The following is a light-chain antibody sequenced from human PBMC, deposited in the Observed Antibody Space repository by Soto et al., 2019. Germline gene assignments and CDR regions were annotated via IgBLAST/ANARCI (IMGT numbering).Light chain of an antibody. CDR1: QSVSSD. CDR3: QQYKNWPPYT. CDR2: GAS. J-gene: IGKJ2*01. V-gene: IGKV3-15*01. Sequence: ETVMTQSPAALSVSPGEGATLSCRASQSVSSDLAWYQQKPGQAPRLLIYGASTRATGIPARFSGSGSGTEFTLTIISLQSEDFAIYYCQQYKNWPPYTFGQGTKLEIK.